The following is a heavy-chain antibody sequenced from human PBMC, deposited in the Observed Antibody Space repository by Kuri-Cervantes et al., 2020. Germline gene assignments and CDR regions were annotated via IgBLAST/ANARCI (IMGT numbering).Heavy chain of an antibody. CDR3: TKAVAGNPPDY. V-gene: IGHV3-74*01. J-gene: IGHJ4*02. CDR2: INSDGSST. CDR1: GFTLNNYW. D-gene: IGHD6-19*01. Sequence: GESLKISCVASGFTLNNYWMHWVRQPPGKGLVWVSRINSDGSSTSYADSVKGRFTISRDNAKNTLYLQMNSLRAEDTAVYYCTKAVAGNPPDYWGQGTLVTVSS.